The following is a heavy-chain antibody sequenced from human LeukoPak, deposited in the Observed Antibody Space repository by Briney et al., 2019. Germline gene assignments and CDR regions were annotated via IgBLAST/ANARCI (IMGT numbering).Heavy chain of an antibody. CDR1: GGTFTSYA. V-gene: IGHV1-69*10. D-gene: IGHD2-2*01. CDR3: AREDHIVVVPAAKEVWFDP. Sequence: ASVKVSCKASGGTFTSYAISWVRQAPGQGVEWMGGIIPIFGIANYAQKFQGRVTITADKSTSTAYMELSSLRSEDTAVYYCAREDHIVVVPAAKEVWFDPWGQGTLVTVSS. J-gene: IGHJ5*02. CDR2: IIPIFGIA.